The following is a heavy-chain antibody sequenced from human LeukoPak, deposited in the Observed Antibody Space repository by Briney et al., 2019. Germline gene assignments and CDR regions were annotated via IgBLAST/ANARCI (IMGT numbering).Heavy chain of an antibody. J-gene: IGHJ4*02. CDR3: ARGWYPDY. CDR2: INHSGST. Sequence: PSETLSLTCAVYGGSFSGYYWSWIRQPPGKGLEWIGEINHSGSTNYNPSLKSRVNISVDTSKKQFSLKLSSVTAADTAVYYCARGWYPDYWGQGTLVTVSS. D-gene: IGHD2-15*01. CDR1: GGSFSGYY. V-gene: IGHV4-34*01.